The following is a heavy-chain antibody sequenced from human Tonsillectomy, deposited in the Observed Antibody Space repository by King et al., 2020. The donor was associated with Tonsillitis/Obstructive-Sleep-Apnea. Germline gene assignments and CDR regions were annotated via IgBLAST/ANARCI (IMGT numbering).Heavy chain of an antibody. CDR1: GGSISSYY. CDR2: IYYSGST. D-gene: IGHD3-3*01. J-gene: IGHJ6*02. V-gene: IGHV4-59*08. CDR3: ARHHYDFWRGYGNYYYYYGMDV. Sequence: VQLQESGPGLVKPSETLSLTCTVSGGSISSYYWSWIRQPPGKGLEWIGYIYYSGSTNYNPSLKSRVTISVDTSKNQFSLKLSSVTAADTAVYYCARHHYDFWRGYGNYYYYYGMDVWGQGTTVTVSS.